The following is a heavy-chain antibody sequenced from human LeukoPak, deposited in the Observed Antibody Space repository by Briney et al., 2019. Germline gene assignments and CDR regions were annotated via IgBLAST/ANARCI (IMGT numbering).Heavy chain of an antibody. CDR3: ARGLSTATTFYFDY. Sequence: ASVKVSCKASGYTFTSAAIHWVRQAPGQRLEWMGWINTAKGDINYSEMFRGRVTIARDTSANTAYMELSSLRSEDTAVYYCARGLSTATTFYFDYWGQGTRVTVSS. CDR1: GYTFTSAA. CDR2: INTAKGDI. V-gene: IGHV1-3*04. D-gene: IGHD4-17*01. J-gene: IGHJ4*02.